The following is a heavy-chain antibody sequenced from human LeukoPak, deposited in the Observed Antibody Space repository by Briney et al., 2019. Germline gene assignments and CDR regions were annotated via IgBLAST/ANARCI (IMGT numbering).Heavy chain of an antibody. J-gene: IGHJ4*02. CDR3: AKVTVCYGCYFDY. CDR2: INGAGDNT. Sequence: GGSLTLSCAASGYTFSSHGMTWLRQAPGKGLEWVSTINGAGDNTNYAETVKGRFTISRDNSKNTVYLQMNSLRAEDTAIYYCAKVTVCYGCYFDYWGQGTLVTVSS. D-gene: IGHD3-10*01. V-gene: IGHV3-23*01. CDR1: GYTFSSHG.